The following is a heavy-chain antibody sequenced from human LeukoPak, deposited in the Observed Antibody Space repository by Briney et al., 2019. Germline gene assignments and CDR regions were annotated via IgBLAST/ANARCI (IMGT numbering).Heavy chain of an antibody. D-gene: IGHD1-26*01. CDR2: IYYGGST. CDR3: ARYKSGTQFGYYYYYYMDV. Sequence: KPSETLSLTCTVSGGSISSYYWSWIRQPPGKGLEWIGYIYYGGSTNYNPSLKSRVTISVDTSKNQFSLKLSSVTAADTAVYYCARYKSGTQFGYYYYYYMDVWGKGTTVTVSS. CDR1: GGSISSYY. J-gene: IGHJ6*03. V-gene: IGHV4-59*01.